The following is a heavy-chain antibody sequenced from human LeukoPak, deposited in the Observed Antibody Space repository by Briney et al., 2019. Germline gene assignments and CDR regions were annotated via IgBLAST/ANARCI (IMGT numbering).Heavy chain of an antibody. J-gene: IGHJ5*02. D-gene: IGHD1-26*01. V-gene: IGHV1-69*13. CDR3: ARDTGSYYGNWFDP. CDR1: GGTFSSYA. Sequence: SVKVSCKASGGTFSSYAISWVRQAPGQGLEWMGGIIPIFGTANYAQKFQGRVTITADESTSTAYMELSSLRSEDTAVYYCARDTGSYYGNWFDPWGQGTLVTVSS. CDR2: IIPIFGTA.